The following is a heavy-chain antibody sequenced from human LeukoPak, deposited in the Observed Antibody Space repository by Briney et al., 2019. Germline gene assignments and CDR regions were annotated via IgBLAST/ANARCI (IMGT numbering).Heavy chain of an antibody. CDR2: INHSGST. V-gene: IGHV4-34*01. D-gene: IGHD3-3*01. CDR3: ARGPAIFGVVIMKYYYMDV. CDR1: GVSFSGYY. Sequence: SETLSLTCAVYGVSFSGYYWSWIRQPPGKGLEWIGEINHSGSTNYNPSLKSRVTISVATSRNQVSLKLSSVTAADTAVYYCARGPAIFGVVIMKYYYMDVWGKGTTVTVSS. J-gene: IGHJ6*03.